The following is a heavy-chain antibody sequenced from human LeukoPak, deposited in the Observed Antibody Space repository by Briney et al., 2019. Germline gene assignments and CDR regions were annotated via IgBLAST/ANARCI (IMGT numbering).Heavy chain of an antibody. CDR1: GFTFTSSA. CDR3: ARAYITMVRGVMRY. D-gene: IGHD3-10*01. Sequence: SVKVSCKASGFTFTSSAMQWVRQARGQRLEWKGWIVVGSGNTNYAQKFQERVTITRDMSTSTAYMELSSLRSEDTAVYYRARAYITMVRGVMRYWGQGTLVTVSS. J-gene: IGHJ4*02. CDR2: IVVGSGNT. V-gene: IGHV1-58*02.